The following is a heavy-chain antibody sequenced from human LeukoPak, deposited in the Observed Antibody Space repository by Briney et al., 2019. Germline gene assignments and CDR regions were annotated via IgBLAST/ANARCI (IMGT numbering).Heavy chain of an antibody. D-gene: IGHD2-21*01. Sequence: SETLSLTCTVSGGSISSSYFYWGWIRQPPGKGLEWIGHIYYSGSTNYNPSLKSRVTISIDTSKNQFSLKLSSVTAADTAVYYCARTAYARFFDLWGRGTLVTVSS. J-gene: IGHJ2*01. CDR1: GGSISSSYFY. CDR2: IYYSGST. CDR3: ARTAYARFFDL. V-gene: IGHV4-61*05.